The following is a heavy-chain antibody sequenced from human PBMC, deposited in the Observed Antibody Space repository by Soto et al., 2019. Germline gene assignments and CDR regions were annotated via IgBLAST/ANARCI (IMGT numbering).Heavy chain of an antibody. CDR3: TTTWGGYITYYFDY. V-gene: IGHV3-15*07. CDR1: GFTFSTAW. D-gene: IGHD3-3*01. J-gene: IGHJ4*02. Sequence: EVQLVESGGGVVKPGGSLRLSCAASGFTFSTAWLNWVRQSPGKGLEWVGRIKSKTDGGTTDYAAPVKGRFTISRDDAKNTLYLQMNSLKTEDTAVYYCTTTWGGYITYYFDYWGQGTLVTVSS. CDR2: IKSKTDGGTT.